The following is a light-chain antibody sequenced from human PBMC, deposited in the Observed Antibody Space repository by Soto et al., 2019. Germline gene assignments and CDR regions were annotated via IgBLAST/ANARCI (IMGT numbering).Light chain of an antibody. J-gene: IGKJ1*01. V-gene: IGKV1-5*01. CDR2: DAS. CDR1: QSITNY. CDR3: QQYNSYPWT. Sequence: DIQMTQSPSSLSASVGDRVTITCRASQSITNYLSWYQQKPGKAPKLLIYDASSLESGVPSRFSGSGSGTEFTLTISSLQPDDFATYYCQQYNSYPWTFGQGTRWIS.